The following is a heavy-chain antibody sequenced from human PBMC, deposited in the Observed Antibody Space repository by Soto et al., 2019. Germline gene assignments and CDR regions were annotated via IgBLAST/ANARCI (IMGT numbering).Heavy chain of an antibody. J-gene: IGHJ4*02. CDR3: ARDTRFIRFGTAF. CDR2: ISYSGTT. Sequence: PSETLSLTCTVSGGSISSGDYFWAWIRQSPGEGLQWIGSISYSGTTYYHPSFESRVTISVDTSRNQFSLKFYSVTAADTAVYYCARDTRFIRFGTAFWGQGRLVTVSS. V-gene: IGHV4-39*02. CDR1: GGSISSGDYF. D-gene: IGHD3-16*01.